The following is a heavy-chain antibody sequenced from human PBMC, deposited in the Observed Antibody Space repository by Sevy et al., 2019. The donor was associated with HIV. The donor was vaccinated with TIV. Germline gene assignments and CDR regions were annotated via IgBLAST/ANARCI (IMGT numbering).Heavy chain of an antibody. CDR2: IRVYNGNT. D-gene: IGHD3-10*01. CDR3: ARDSARAFDI. Sequence: ASVKVSCKASGYTFNSYDISWVRQAPGQGLEWMGWIRVYNGNTNYTQNVQGRVTMTTDTSTSTAYMELRSLRSDDTAVYYCARDSARAFDIWGQWTMVTVSS. V-gene: IGHV1-18*01. CDR1: GYTFNSYD. J-gene: IGHJ3*02.